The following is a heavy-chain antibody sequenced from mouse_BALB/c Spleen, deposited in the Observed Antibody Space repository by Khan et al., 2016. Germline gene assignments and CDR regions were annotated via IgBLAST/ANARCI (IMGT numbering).Heavy chain of an antibody. CDR3: NAGGAMDY. V-gene: IGHV14-4*02. J-gene: IGHJ4*01. Sequence: VQLQQSGAELVRSGASVKLSCTASGFNIKDYYMHWVKQRPEQGLEWIGWIDPENGDTEYAPKFQGQATMTADTSSNTAYLQLSSLTSEDTAVYYCNAGGAMDYGCQGTSVTVSS. CDR2: IDPENGDT. CDR1: GFNIKDYY.